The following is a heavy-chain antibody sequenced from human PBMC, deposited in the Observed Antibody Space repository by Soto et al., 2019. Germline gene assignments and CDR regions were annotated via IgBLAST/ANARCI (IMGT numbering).Heavy chain of an antibody. D-gene: IGHD3-22*01. Sequence: ASVKVSCKASGYTNTSYYMHWVRQEPEQGLEWMGIINPSGGSTSYAQKFQGRVTMTRDTSTSTVYMELSSLRSEDTAVYYCWGYYYDSSGYYDAFDIWGQGTMVTVSS. CDR2: INPSGGST. CDR1: GYTNTSYY. CDR3: WGYYYDSSGYYDAFDI. J-gene: IGHJ3*02. V-gene: IGHV1-46*01.